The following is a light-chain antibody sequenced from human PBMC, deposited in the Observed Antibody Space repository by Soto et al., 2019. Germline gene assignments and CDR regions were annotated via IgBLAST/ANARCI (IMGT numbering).Light chain of an antibody. CDR1: SSNIGTYT. CDR3: AAWDASLNGVI. J-gene: IGLJ2*01. Sequence: QSVLTQPPSAPGTPGQRVTISCSGSSSNIGTYTVNWYQQVPGTAPKLLIYSNNQRPSGVPDRFSGSKSGTSASLAISGLQSEDEADYYCAAWDASLNGVIFGGGTKLTVL. V-gene: IGLV1-44*01. CDR2: SNN.